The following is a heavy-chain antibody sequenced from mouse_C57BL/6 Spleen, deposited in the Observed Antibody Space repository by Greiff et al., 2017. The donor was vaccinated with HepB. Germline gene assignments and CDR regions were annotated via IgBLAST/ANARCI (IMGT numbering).Heavy chain of an antibody. D-gene: IGHD2-2*01. CDR1: GYAFSSYW. CDR3: ASGPYGYDDRSWFAY. J-gene: IGHJ3*01. V-gene: IGHV1-80*01. CDR2: IYPGDGDT. Sequence: QVQLQQSGAELVKPGASVKISCKASGYAFSSYWMNWVKRRPGKGLEWIGQIYPGDGDTNYNGKFKGKATLTADKSSSTAYMQLSSLTSEDSAVYFCASGPYGYDDRSWFAYWGQGTLVTVSA.